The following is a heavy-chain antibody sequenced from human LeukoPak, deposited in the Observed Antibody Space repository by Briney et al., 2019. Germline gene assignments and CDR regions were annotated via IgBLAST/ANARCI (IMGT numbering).Heavy chain of an antibody. D-gene: IGHD6-19*01. V-gene: IGHV3-23*01. CDR3: AKGHSSNNWFDP. J-gene: IGHJ5*02. CDR2: ISGSGGST. Sequence: GGSLRLSCAASRFTFSSYAMSWVRHAPGKGLEWVSAISGSGGSTYYADSVKGRFTIHRDNSKNTLYLQMNSLRAEDTAVYYCAKGHSSNNWFDPWGQGTLVTVSS. CDR1: RFTFSSYA.